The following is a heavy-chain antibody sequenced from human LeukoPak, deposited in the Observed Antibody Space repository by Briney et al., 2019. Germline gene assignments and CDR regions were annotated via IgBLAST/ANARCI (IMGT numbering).Heavy chain of an antibody. CDR2: INHSGST. Sequence: SETLSLTCAVYGGSFSGYYWSWIRQPPGKGLEWIGEINHSGSTNYNPSLKSRVTISVDTSKNQFSLKLSSVTAADTAVYYCASRVLLWFGELAGFDPWGQGTLVTVSS. CDR1: GGSFSGYY. V-gene: IGHV4-34*01. CDR3: ASRVLLWFGELAGFDP. J-gene: IGHJ5*02. D-gene: IGHD3-10*01.